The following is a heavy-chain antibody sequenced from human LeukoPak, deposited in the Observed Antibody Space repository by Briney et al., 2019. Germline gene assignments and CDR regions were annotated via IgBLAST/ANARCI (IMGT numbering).Heavy chain of an antibody. J-gene: IGHJ5*02. Sequence: SETLSLTCTVSGGSISSSSYYWGWIRQPPGKGLEWIGSIYYSGNTHYNPSLKSRVTMSVDMSKNQFSLMLSSVTAADTAVYYCARHPGNQLDWFDPWGQGTLVTVSS. V-gene: IGHV4-39*01. CDR2: IYYSGNT. CDR1: GGSISSSSYY. D-gene: IGHD4-23*01. CDR3: ARHPGNQLDWFDP.